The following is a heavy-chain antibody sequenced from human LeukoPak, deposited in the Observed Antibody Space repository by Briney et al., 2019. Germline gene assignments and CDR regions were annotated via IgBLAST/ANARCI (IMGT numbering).Heavy chain of an antibody. CDR1: GYTFTSYG. Sequence: GASVKVSCKASGYTFTSYGISWVRQAPGQGLEWMGWISAYNGNTNYAQKLQGRVTMTTDTSTSTAYMELRSLRSDDTAVYYCARDRGGPATVAFGSGWFNFDYWGQGTLVTVSS. CDR2: ISAYNGNT. CDR3: ARDRGGPATVAFGSGWFNFDY. J-gene: IGHJ4*02. D-gene: IGHD6-19*01. V-gene: IGHV1-18*01.